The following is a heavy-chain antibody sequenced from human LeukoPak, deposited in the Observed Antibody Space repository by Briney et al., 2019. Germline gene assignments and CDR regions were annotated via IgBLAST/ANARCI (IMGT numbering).Heavy chain of an antibody. J-gene: IGHJ4*02. Sequence: PSQTLSLTCTVSGGSISSGDYYRSWIHQPPGKGLEWIGYIYYSGSTNYNPSLKSRVTISVDTSKNQFSLKLSSVTAADTAVYYCARKSNYGDYENWGQGTLVTVSS. CDR1: GGSISSGDYY. V-gene: IGHV4-30-4*01. CDR3: ARKSNYGDYEN. D-gene: IGHD4-17*01. CDR2: IYYSGST.